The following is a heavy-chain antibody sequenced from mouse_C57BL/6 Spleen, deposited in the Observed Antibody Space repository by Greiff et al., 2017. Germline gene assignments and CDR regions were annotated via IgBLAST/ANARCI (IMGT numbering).Heavy chain of an antibody. CDR2: IHPNSGST. J-gene: IGHJ4*01. V-gene: IGHV1-64*01. D-gene: IGHD2-5*01. CDR1: GYTFTSYW. CDR3: GSNYVDAMDY. Sequence: QVQLQQSGAELVKPGASVKLSCKASGYTFTSYWMHWVKQRPGQGLEWIGMIHPNSGSTNYNEKFKSKATLTVDKSSSTAYMQLSSLTSEDSAVYYCGSNYVDAMDYWGQGTSVTVSS.